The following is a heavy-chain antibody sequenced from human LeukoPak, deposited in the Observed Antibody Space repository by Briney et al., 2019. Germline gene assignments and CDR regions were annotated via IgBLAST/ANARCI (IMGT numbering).Heavy chain of an antibody. J-gene: IGHJ3*02. CDR2: IRYDGSNK. V-gene: IGHV3-30*02. D-gene: IGHD6-13*01. CDR3: AKDNNGAAAGIIPGAFDI. Sequence: GESLRLSCAASGFAFNTYSMNWVRQAPGKGLEWVAFIRYDGSNKSYADSVKGRFTISRDNSKNTLYLQMNSLRAEDTAVYYCAKDNNGAAAGIIPGAFDIWGQGTMVTVSS. CDR1: GFAFNTYS.